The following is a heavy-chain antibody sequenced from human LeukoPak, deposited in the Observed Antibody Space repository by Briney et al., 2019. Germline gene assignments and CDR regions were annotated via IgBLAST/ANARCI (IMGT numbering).Heavy chain of an antibody. Sequence: PGGSLRLSCAASGFTFSSYAMSWVRQAPGKGLEWVSAISGSGGSTYYADSVKGRFTISRDNSKNTLYLQMNSLRAGDTAVYYCAKNYGSGSYYARLDYWGQGTLVTVSS. J-gene: IGHJ4*02. V-gene: IGHV3-23*01. CDR3: AKNYGSGSYYARLDY. D-gene: IGHD3-10*01. CDR1: GFTFSSYA. CDR2: ISGSGGST.